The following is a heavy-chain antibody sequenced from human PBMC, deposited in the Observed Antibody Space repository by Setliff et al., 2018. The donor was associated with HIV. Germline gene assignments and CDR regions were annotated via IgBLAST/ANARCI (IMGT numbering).Heavy chain of an antibody. V-gene: IGHV1-2*04. Sequence: ASVKVSCKASGYTFTSYGITWVRQAPGQGLEWMGMINPSGGSASYAQKFQGWVTMTRDTSISTAYMELSRLRSDDTAVYYCARGSILTGYAYDYWGQGTLVTVSS. CDR2: INPSGGSA. D-gene: IGHD3-9*01. CDR1: GYTFTSYG. CDR3: ARGSILTGYAYDY. J-gene: IGHJ4*02.